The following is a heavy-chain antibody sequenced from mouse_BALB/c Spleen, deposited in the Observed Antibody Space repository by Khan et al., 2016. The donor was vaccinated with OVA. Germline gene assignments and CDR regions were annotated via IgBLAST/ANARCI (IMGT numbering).Heavy chain of an antibody. Sequence: QVQLQQSGAELAKPGASVKMSCKASGYTFSNYWIHWVKQRPGKGLEWIGYINTSSGDTTYNQTFKDQATLTTDKSSSTAYMQLSSLKSEDSAVYYGARDRIDYWGQGTTLTVSS. J-gene: IGHJ2*01. CDR2: INTSSGDT. CDR1: GYTFSNYW. V-gene: IGHV1-7*01. CDR3: ARDRIDY.